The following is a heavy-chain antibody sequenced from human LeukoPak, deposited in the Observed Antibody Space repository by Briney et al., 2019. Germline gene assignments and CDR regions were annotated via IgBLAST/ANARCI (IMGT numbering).Heavy chain of an antibody. J-gene: IGHJ3*02. Sequence: PSETLSLTCTVSGGSISSYYWSWIRQPPGKGLEWIGYIYYSGSTNYNPSLKSRVTISVDTSKNQFSLKLSSVTAADTAVYYCARDRDGGNSYLDAFDIWGQGTMVTVSS. CDR3: ARDRDGGNSYLDAFDI. D-gene: IGHD4-23*01. CDR1: GGSISSYY. V-gene: IGHV4-59*01. CDR2: IYYSGST.